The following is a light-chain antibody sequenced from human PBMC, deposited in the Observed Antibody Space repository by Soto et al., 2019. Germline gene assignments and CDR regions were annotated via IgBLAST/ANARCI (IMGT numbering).Light chain of an antibody. CDR1: SSDVESYKL. Sequence: QSVLTQPASVSESPGQSITISCTGTSSDVESYKLVSWYQQHPDKAPKLSIYEGNKRPSGVSNRFSGSKSGNTASLTISGLQAEDDADYYCCSYAGSTTFYVFGTGTKVTVL. CDR3: CSYAGSTTFYV. J-gene: IGLJ1*01. CDR2: EGN. V-gene: IGLV2-23*01.